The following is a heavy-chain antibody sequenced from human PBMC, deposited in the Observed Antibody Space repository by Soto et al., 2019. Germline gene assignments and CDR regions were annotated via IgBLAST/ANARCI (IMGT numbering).Heavy chain of an antibody. CDR3: ARGRSGWLSPPPVFDY. D-gene: IGHD6-19*01. V-gene: IGHV4-61*01. Sequence: QVQLQESGPGLVKPSETLSLTCTVSGGSVSSGSYYWSWIRQPPGKGLEWIGYIYYSGSTNYNPSLKSRVTISVDTSKNQFSLKLSSVTAADTAVYYCARGRSGWLSPPPVFDYWGQGTLVTVSS. J-gene: IGHJ4*02. CDR2: IYYSGST. CDR1: GGSVSSGSYY.